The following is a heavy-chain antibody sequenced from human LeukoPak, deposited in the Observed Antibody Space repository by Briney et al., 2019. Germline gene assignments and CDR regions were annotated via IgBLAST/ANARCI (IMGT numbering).Heavy chain of an antibody. Sequence: GGSLRLSCAASGFTFSTYSMNWVRQAPGKGLEWVSSISSSTTTIYYADSVKGRFTISRDNTKNSLYLQMNSLRDEDTAVYYCAKDSSGSSDYWGQGTLVTVSS. CDR3: AKDSSGSSDY. D-gene: IGHD1-26*01. J-gene: IGHJ4*02. CDR1: GFTFSTYS. CDR2: ISSSTTTI. V-gene: IGHV3-48*02.